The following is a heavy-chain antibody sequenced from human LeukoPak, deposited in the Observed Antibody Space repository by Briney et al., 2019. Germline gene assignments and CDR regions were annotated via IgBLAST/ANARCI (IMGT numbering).Heavy chain of an antibody. CDR3: AREKGRHSSGYYYGGTDY. J-gene: IGHJ4*02. Sequence: ASVKVSCKASGYTFTGYYMHWVRQAPGQGLEWMGIINPSGGSTSYAQKFQGRVTMTRDTSTSTVYMELSSLRSEDTAVYYCAREKGRHSSGYYYGGTDYWGQGTLVTVSS. D-gene: IGHD3-22*01. CDR1: GYTFTGYY. V-gene: IGHV1-46*01. CDR2: INPSGGST.